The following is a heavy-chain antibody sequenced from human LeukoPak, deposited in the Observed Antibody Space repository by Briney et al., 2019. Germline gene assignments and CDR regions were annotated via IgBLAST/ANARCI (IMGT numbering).Heavy chain of an antibody. Sequence: ASVKVSCKASGYTFTSYAMNWVRQAPGQGLEWMGWINTNTGNPTYAQGFTGRFVFSLDTSVSTAYLQISSLTAEDTAVYYCARGPTFGYYYYMDVWGKGTTVTVSS. CDR3: ARGPTFGYYYYMDV. J-gene: IGHJ6*03. D-gene: IGHD3-16*01. CDR2: INTNTGNP. CDR1: GYTFTSYA. V-gene: IGHV7-4-1*02.